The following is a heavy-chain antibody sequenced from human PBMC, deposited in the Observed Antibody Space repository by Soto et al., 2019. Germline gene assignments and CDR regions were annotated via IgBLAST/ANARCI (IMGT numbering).Heavy chain of an antibody. D-gene: IGHD2-21*02. CDR2: ISDDGNKK. Sequence: QVQLVESGGGVVQPGRSLRLSCAASGFTFSNHAMHWVRQAPGKGLEWVAVISDDGNKKYYADSVKGRFTISRDNSQNTLYLQMNSLRTEDTAVYYCASEIYSVGTVGTTDYWGQGTLVTVSS. CDR1: GFTFSNHA. J-gene: IGHJ4*02. CDR3: ASEIYSVGTVGTTDY. V-gene: IGHV3-30-3*01.